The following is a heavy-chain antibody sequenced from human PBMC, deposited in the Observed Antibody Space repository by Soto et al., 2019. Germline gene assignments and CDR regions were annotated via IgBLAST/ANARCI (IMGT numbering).Heavy chain of an antibody. CDR3: ARGVSSSWYPVFYX. CDR2: GYYSGST. D-gene: IGHD6-13*01. CDR1: GGSVSSGGYY. J-gene: IGHJ4*02. V-gene: IGHV4-31*03. Sequence: PLEALSRDCTVSGGSVSSGGYYWSWIRQHPGKGLEFIGYGYYSGSTYYNPSLNSRVTISLDTSKKQFSLKLSSVTAADTAVYYCARGVSSSWYPVFYXWGQGPLFTVS.